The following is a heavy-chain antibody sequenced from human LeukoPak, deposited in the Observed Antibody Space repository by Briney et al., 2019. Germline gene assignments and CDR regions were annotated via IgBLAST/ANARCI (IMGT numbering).Heavy chain of an antibody. CDR1: GASVGSSSCH. CDR2: THYSGST. V-gene: IGHV4-61*01. CDR3: ARGSLNIVVAGTYDY. J-gene: IGHJ4*02. Sequence: PSETLSLTCTVSGASVGSSSCHWSWIRQPPGKGLEWIGWTHYSGSTKYNPSLKSRVTISSDRSRNQLSLKLSSVTAADTAVYYCARGSLNIVVAGTYDYWGQGSLVTVSS. D-gene: IGHD6-19*01.